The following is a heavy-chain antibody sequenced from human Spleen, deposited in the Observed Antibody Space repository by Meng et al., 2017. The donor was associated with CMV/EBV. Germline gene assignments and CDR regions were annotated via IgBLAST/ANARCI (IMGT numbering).Heavy chain of an antibody. CDR1: GFTFSSYS. CDR2: ISSSSSYI. J-gene: IGHJ4*02. Sequence: GGSLRLSCAASGFTFSSYSMNWVRQAPGKGLEWVSSISSSSSYIYYADSVKGRFTISRDNAKNSLYLQMNSLRAEDTAVYYCARSHTTSWSSIPRYWGQGTLVTVSS. CDR3: ARSHTTSWSSIPRY. D-gene: IGHD6-13*01. V-gene: IGHV3-21*01.